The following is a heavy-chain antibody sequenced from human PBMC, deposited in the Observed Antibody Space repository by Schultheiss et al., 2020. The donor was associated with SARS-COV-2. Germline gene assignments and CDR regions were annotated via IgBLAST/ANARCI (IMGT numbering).Heavy chain of an antibody. CDR2: ISDNGDRT. D-gene: IGHD6-6*01. CDR3: AKRRDVYSSSYFFDY. J-gene: IGHJ4*02. Sequence: GGSLRLSCTASGFTFSNYAMSWVRQAPGKGLEWVSGISDNGDRTYYADSVKGRFTISRDNSKNTLFLQMNSLGADDTAVYYCAKRRDVYSSSYFFDYWGQGTLVTVSS. V-gene: IGHV3-23*01. CDR1: GFTFSNYA.